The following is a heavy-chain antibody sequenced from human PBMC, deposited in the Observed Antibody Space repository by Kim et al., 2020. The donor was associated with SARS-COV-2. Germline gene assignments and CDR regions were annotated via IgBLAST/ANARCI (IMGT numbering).Heavy chain of an antibody. J-gene: IGHJ4*02. D-gene: IGHD3-16*01. Sequence: ASVKVSCEASGYSFSNFGISWVRQATGQGLEWLGWISAYNGNTNYAEKFQGRLTVTTDTSTRTAYMELRSLRPDDTAIYFCARDSTELRSELGYWGQGTLVTVSS. CDR2: ISAYNGNT. V-gene: IGHV1-18*01. CDR1: GYSFSNFG. CDR3: ARDSTELRSELGY.